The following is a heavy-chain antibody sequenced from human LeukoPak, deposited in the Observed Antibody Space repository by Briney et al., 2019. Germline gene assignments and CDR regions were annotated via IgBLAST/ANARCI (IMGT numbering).Heavy chain of an antibody. Sequence: ASVKVSCKASGYTFTSYAMHWVRQAPGQRLEWMGWINAGNGNTKYSQKFQGRVTITRDTSASTSYMELSSLRSEDTAVYYCARGSGSYYIGGDYWGQGTLVTVSS. CDR1: GYTFTSYA. D-gene: IGHD3-10*01. CDR2: INAGNGNT. J-gene: IGHJ4*02. V-gene: IGHV1-3*01. CDR3: ARGSGSYYIGGDY.